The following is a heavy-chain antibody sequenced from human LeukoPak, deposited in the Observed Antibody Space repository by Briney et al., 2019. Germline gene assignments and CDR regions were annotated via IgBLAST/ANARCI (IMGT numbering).Heavy chain of an antibody. J-gene: IGHJ4*02. V-gene: IGHV4-59*01. CDR2: ISYSGST. CDR3: ARAYYDSSTYSRRYYFDY. D-gene: IGHD3-22*01. Sequence: PSETLSLTCTVSGGSINSYYWSWIRQPPGKGLEWIGYISYSGSTNYNPSLKSRVTISGDTSKNQFSLKLTSVTAADTAVYYCARAYYDSSTYSRRYYFDYWGQGTLVTVSS. CDR1: GGSINSYY.